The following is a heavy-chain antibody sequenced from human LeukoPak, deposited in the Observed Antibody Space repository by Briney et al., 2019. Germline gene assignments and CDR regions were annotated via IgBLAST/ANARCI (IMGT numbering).Heavy chain of an antibody. J-gene: IGHJ4*02. V-gene: IGHV3-23*01. Sequence: SGSGGSTYYADSVKGRFTISRDNSKNTLYLQMNSLRAEDTAVYYCAKGADYDFWSGYRFDYWGQGTLVTVSS. D-gene: IGHD3-3*01. CDR3: AKGADYDFWSGYRFDY. CDR2: SGSGGST.